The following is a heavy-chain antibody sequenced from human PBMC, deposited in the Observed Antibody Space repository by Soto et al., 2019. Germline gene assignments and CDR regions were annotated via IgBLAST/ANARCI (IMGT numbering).Heavy chain of an antibody. Sequence: GGSLRLCCAASGFTFSNAWMSWVRQAPGKGLEWVGRIKSKTDGGTTDYAAPVKGRFTISRDDSKNTLYLQMNSLKTEDTAVYYCTTDRHDYGDYYYYGMDVWGQGTMVTVSS. CDR3: TTDRHDYGDYYYYGMDV. CDR2: IKSKTDGGTT. D-gene: IGHD4-17*01. J-gene: IGHJ6*02. V-gene: IGHV3-15*01. CDR1: GFTFSNAW.